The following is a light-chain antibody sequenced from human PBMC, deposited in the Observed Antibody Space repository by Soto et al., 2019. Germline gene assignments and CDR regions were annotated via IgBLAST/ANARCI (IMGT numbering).Light chain of an antibody. J-gene: IGKJ2*01. Sequence: DIQMTQSPSTLSASVGDRVTITCRASQSISSWLAWYQQKPGKAPKLQIYKASSLEAGVPSRFSGSGSGTEFTLTIGSLQPDDFATYYCQHYNNYPYTFGQGTKLEIK. CDR3: QHYNNYPYT. CDR2: KAS. V-gene: IGKV1-5*03. CDR1: QSISSW.